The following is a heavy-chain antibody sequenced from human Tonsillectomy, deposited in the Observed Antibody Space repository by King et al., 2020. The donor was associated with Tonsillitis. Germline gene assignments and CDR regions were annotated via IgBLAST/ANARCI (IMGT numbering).Heavy chain of an antibody. J-gene: IGHJ4*02. Sequence: LQLQESGPGLVKPSQTLSLTCAVSGGSISRGGYYWNWIRQHPGKGLGWIGNTHDSGGPYYNPSLNSRVTISVETSKNQFSLKFTSVTAADTAVYYCARVNDFWSGYYDYWGQGTLVTVSS. CDR2: THDSGGP. D-gene: IGHD3-3*01. CDR1: GGSISRGGYY. CDR3: ARVNDFWSGYYDY. V-gene: IGHV4-31*11.